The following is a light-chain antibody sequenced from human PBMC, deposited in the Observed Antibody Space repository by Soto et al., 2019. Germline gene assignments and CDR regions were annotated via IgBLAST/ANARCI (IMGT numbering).Light chain of an antibody. Sequence: QSVLTQPASVSGSPGQSITISCTGTSGDVGGYNHVSWYQHSPGKAPKLILFAVSDRPSGVSHRFSGSKSGNTASLTISGLQADDEADYYCCSYTSLSTVVFGGGTKLTVL. V-gene: IGLV2-14*01. CDR2: AVS. CDR1: SGDVGGYNH. J-gene: IGLJ2*01. CDR3: CSYTSLSTVV.